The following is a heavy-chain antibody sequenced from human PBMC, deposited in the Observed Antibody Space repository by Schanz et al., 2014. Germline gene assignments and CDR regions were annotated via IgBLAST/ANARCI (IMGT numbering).Heavy chain of an antibody. CDR2: ISAFDDKT. J-gene: IGHJ3*01. Sequence: QLMQSGSEVRKPGASVKVSCKASGYIFGSYGMTWVRQAPGQGPEWMGWISAFDDKTDYAQNFQGRLIMTTDTSTTTVYMELRGLRSDDTAVYYCARETTIITGGAFDVWGQGTMVTVSS. CDR3: ARETTIITGGAFDV. D-gene: IGHD3-9*01. V-gene: IGHV1-18*01. CDR1: GYIFGSYG.